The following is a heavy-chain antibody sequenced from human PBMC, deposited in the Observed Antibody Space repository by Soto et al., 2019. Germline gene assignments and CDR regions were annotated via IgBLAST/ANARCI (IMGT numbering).Heavy chain of an antibody. V-gene: IGHV3-33*01. D-gene: IGHD3-10*01. CDR1: GFTFSSYG. J-gene: IGHJ4*02. Sequence: PGGSLRLSCAASGFTFSSYGMHWVRQAPGKGLEWVAVIWYDGSNKYYADSVKGRFTISRDNSKNTLYLQMNSLRAEDTAVYYCARGLYGSGAYYFDYWGQGTLVTVSS. CDR2: IWYDGSNK. CDR3: ARGLYGSGAYYFDY.